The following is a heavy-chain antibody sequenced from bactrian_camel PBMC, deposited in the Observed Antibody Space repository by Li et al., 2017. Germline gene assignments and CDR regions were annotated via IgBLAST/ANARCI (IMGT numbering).Heavy chain of an antibody. CDR2: IQPFSDAK. Sequence: QLVESGGGSVQAGGSLSLSCAASGFTDNTYFMAWFRQAPGKEREGVAIIQPFSDAKYYADSVKGRFTISQDPTKNAVYLQMDSLTPEDTAMYYCAAGSSRGVPFRERGYPYWGQGTQVTVS. D-gene: IGHD3*01. CDR1: GFTDNTYF. V-gene: IGHV3S1*01. CDR3: AAGSSRGVPFRERGYPY. J-gene: IGHJ4*01.